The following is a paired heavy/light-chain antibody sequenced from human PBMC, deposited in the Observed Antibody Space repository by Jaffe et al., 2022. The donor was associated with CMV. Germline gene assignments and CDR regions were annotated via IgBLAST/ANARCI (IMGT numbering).Heavy chain of an antibody. V-gene: IGHV4-59*01. Sequence: QVQLQESGPGLVKPSETLSLTCTVSGGSISSYYWSWIRQPPGKGLEWIGYIYYSGSTNYNPSLKSRVTISVDTSKNQFSLKLSSVTAADTAVYYCARGPFGPPPSPEDYDFWSGYYYYYYGMDVWGQGTTVTVSS. CDR1: GGSISSYY. D-gene: IGHD3-3*01. CDR2: IYYSGST. J-gene: IGHJ6*02. CDR3: ARGPFGPPPSPEDYDFWSGYYYYYYGMDV.
Light chain of an antibody. J-gene: IGLJ3*02. CDR3: GTWDSSLPWV. Sequence: QSVLTQPPSVSAAPGQKVTISCSGSSSNIGNNYVSWYQQLPGTAPKLLIYENNKRPSGIPDRFSGSKSGTSATLGITGLQTGDEADYYCGTWDSSLPWVFGGGTKLTVL. CDR2: ENN. CDR1: SSNIGNNY. V-gene: IGLV1-51*02.